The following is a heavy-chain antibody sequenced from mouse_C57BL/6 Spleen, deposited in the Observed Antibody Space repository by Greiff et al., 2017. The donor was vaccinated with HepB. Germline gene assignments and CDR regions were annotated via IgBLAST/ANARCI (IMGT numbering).Heavy chain of an antibody. Sequence: EVKLVESGGGLVKPGGSLKLSCAASGFTFSSYAMSWVRQTPEKRLEWVATISDGGSYTYYPDNVKGRFTISRDNAKNNLYLQMSHLKSEDTAMYYCARRTRFDYWGQGTTLTVSS. CDR3: ARRTRFDY. CDR1: GFTFSSYA. CDR2: ISDGGSYT. J-gene: IGHJ2*01. V-gene: IGHV5-4*03.